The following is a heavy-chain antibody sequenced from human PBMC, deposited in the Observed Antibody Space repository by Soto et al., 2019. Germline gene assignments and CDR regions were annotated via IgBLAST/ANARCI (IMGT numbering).Heavy chain of an antibody. CDR1: EFTFGSYI. V-gene: IGHV3-48*02. D-gene: IGHD1-26*01. CDR3: AREPTLKENAFDI. J-gene: IGHJ3*02. Sequence: GGLKIHSCASAEFTFGSYIRNWVLKIQGKGLEWVSYINSRSSSIFYADSVKGRFTISRDNAKNSLYLQMNSLRDEDTAVYFCAREPTLKENAFDIWGQGTMVTVSS. CDR2: INSRSSSI.